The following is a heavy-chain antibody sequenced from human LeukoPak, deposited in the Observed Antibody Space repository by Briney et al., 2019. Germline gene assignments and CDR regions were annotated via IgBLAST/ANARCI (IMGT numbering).Heavy chain of an antibody. CDR1: GYTFTSYY. D-gene: IGHD3-10*01. CDR3: ARAPRGYYGSGTYDYHYGMDV. J-gene: IGHJ6*02. CDR2: INPSGGST. Sequence: ASVKVSCKASGYTFTSYYMHWVRQAPGQGLEWMGIINPSGGSTSYAQKFQGRVTMTRDTSTSTVYMELSSLRSEDTAIYYCARAPRGYYGSGTYDYHYGMDVWGQGTTVTVS. V-gene: IGHV1-46*01.